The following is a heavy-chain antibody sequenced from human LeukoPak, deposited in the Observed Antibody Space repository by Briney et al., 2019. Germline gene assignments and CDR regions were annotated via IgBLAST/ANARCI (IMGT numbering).Heavy chain of an antibody. J-gene: IGHJ6*03. CDR2: IYYSGYT. CDR3: ARTTTVRGTYYMDV. V-gene: IGHV4-59*01. D-gene: IGHD3-10*01. CDR1: GGSISSYY. Sequence: SETLSLTCTVSGGSISSYYWSWLRQPPGRGLEWIGYIYYSGYTNYNPSLTSRVTISVDTSKNQFSLKLSSVTAADTAVYSCARTTTVRGTYYMDVWGKGTTVTISS.